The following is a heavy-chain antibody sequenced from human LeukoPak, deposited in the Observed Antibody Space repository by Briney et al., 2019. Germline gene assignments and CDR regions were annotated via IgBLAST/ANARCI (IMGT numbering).Heavy chain of an antibody. D-gene: IGHD6-19*01. CDR2: INHSGST. CDR3: ARKQWLVRNFDY. CDR1: GGSFSGYY. J-gene: IGHJ4*02. Sequence: PETLSLTCAVYGGSFSGYYWSWIRQPPGKGLEWIGEINHSGSTNYNPSLKSRVTISVDTSKNQFSLKLSSVTAADTAVYYCARKQWLVRNFDYWGQGTLVTVSS. V-gene: IGHV4-34*01.